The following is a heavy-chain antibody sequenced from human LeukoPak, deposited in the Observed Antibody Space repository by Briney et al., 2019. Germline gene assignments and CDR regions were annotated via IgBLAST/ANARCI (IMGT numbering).Heavy chain of an antibody. Sequence: GESLKISCKASGYTFTSYWIGWVRQMPGKGLEWMGIIYPGDSDTRYSPSFEGQVTISADKSINTAYLQWGRLKASDTAMYYCASLEGSSTWYYFDFWGQGTLVTVSS. D-gene: IGHD6-13*01. CDR1: GYTFTSYW. CDR3: ASLEGSSTWYYFDF. CDR2: IYPGDSDT. J-gene: IGHJ4*02. V-gene: IGHV5-51*01.